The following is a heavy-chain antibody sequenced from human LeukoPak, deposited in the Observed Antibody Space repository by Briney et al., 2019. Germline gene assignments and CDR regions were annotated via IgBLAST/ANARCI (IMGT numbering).Heavy chain of an antibody. J-gene: IGHJ6*02. Sequence: PSETLSLTCAVYGESFSGYYWSWIRQFPGKGLEWIGEINHSGSASYNPSLKSRVIMSADTSKNQFSLRLRSVTAADTAVYYCAREEGVVPAAGYYYGMDVWGQGTTVTVSS. V-gene: IGHV4-34*01. CDR1: GESFSGYY. D-gene: IGHD2-2*01. CDR2: INHSGSA. CDR3: AREEGVVPAAGYYYGMDV.